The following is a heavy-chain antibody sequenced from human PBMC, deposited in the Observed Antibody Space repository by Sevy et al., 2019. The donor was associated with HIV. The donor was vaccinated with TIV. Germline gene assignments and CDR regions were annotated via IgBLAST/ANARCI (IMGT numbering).Heavy chain of an antibody. CDR1: GDSVTNINAY. CDR3: ARQKGDCIYASCPNLSYHSYGMDV. J-gene: IGHJ6*02. Sequence: SETLSLTCSVSGDSVTNINAYWGWVRLPPGKGLEWIGNIYYTDAVYRHPSLKNRVTISLETSKNQFSLKLTSVTAADTAIYYCARQKGDCIYASCPNLSYHSYGMDVWGQGTTVTVSS. V-gene: IGHV4-39*01. CDR2: IYYTDAV. D-gene: IGHD2-2*01.